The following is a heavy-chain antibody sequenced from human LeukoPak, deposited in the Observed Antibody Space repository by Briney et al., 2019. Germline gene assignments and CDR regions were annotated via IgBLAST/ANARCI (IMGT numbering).Heavy chain of an antibody. CDR1: GYSFTSYW. CDR3: ARLGAAAGTWGYYYYYGMDV. CDR2: IYPGDSDT. J-gene: IGHJ6*02. V-gene: IGHV5-51*01. D-gene: IGHD6-13*01. Sequence: GESLKISCKGSGYSFTSYWIGWVRQMPGKGLEWMGIIYPGDSDTRYSPSFQGQVTISADKSISTAYLQWSSLKASDTAMYYCARLGAAAGTWGYYYYYGMDVWGQGTTVTVPS.